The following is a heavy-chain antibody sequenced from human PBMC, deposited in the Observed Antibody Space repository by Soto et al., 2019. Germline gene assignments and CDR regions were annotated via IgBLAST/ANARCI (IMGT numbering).Heavy chain of an antibody. Sequence: ASVKVSCKVSGYTLTELSMHWLRQAPGKGLEWMGGFDPEDGETIYAQKFQGRVTMTEDTSTDTAYMELSSLRSEDTAVYYCATAPMTTRAFDIWGQGTMVTVSS. CDR1: GYTLTELS. J-gene: IGHJ3*02. CDR3: ATAPMTTRAFDI. CDR2: FDPEDGET. D-gene: IGHD4-17*01. V-gene: IGHV1-24*01.